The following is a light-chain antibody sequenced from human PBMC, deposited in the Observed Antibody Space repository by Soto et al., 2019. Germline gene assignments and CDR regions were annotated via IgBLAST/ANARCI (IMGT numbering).Light chain of an antibody. CDR3: MQATQGYT. V-gene: IGKV2-24*01. CDR2: MIS. J-gene: IGKJ2*01. CDR1: QSLVHSDGNTY. Sequence: DIVLTQTPLSSPVTLGQPASISCRSSQSLVHSDGNTYLPWLQQRPGQPPRLLIYMISNRFCGVPDRFGCSEAGTDFTLKISRVEAEGVGVYYGMQATQGYTFGQGTKLEIK.